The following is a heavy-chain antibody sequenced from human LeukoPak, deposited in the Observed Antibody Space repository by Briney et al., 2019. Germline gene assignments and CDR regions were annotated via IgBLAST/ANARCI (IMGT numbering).Heavy chain of an antibody. CDR3: AKDFKSSGWYVLPYFDY. Sequence: GGSLRLSCAASGFTFSSYGMHWVRQAPGKGLEWVAVISYDGSKNYYADSVKGRFTISRDNSKNTLYLQMSSLRAEDTAVYYCAKDFKSSGWYVLPYFDYWGQGTLVTVSS. CDR1: GFTFSSYG. CDR2: ISYDGSKN. D-gene: IGHD6-19*01. V-gene: IGHV3-30*18. J-gene: IGHJ4*02.